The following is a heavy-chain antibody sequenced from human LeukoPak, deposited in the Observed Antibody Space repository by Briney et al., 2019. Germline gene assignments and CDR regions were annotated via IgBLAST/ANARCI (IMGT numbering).Heavy chain of an antibody. CDR3: ARSRGTYYYDSSGYGPFDY. CDR1: GFTFTSYD. V-gene: IGHV1-69*13. CDR2: IIPIFGTA. D-gene: IGHD3-22*01. Sequence: SVKVSCKASGFTFTSYDINWVRQAPGQGLEWMGGIIPIFGTANYAQKFQGRVTITADESTSTAYMELSSLRSEDTAVYYCARSRGTYYYDSSGYGPFDYWGQGTLVTVSS. J-gene: IGHJ4*02.